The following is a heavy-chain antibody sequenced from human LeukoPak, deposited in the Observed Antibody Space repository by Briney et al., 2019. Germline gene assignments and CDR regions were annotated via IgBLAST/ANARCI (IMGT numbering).Heavy chain of an antibody. CDR2: ISGSGGST. D-gene: IGHD3-10*01. Sequence: PGGSLRLSCAASGFTFSSYAMSWVRQAPGKGLEWVSGISGSGGSTFYADSVKGRFTISRDNSKNTLYLQMNSLRAEDTAVYYCASGGSGSALYYWGQGTLDTVSS. CDR1: GFTFSSYA. J-gene: IGHJ4*02. CDR3: ASGGSGSALYY. V-gene: IGHV3-23*01.